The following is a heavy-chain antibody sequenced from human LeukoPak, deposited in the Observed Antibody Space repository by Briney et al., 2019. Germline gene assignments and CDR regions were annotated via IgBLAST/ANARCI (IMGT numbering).Heavy chain of an antibody. Sequence: SETLSLTCTVSGDSISSYYWSWIRQPPGKGLEWIGYIYYSGSTNYNPSLKSRVTISVDTSKNQFSLKLSSVTAADTAVYYCARGVGYGDYVGSFDYWGQGTLVTVSS. D-gene: IGHD4-17*01. CDR1: GDSISSYY. J-gene: IGHJ4*02. CDR2: IYYSGST. CDR3: ARGVGYGDYVGSFDY. V-gene: IGHV4-59*01.